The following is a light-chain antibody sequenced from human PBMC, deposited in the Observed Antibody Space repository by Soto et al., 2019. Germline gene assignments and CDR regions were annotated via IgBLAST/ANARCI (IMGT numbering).Light chain of an antibody. CDR3: SSYTSSSNYV. CDR1: SSDVGNYNY. Sequence: QSVLTQPASVSGSPGQSITISCTGTSSDVGNYNYVSWYQQHPAKAPKLMIFEVSNRPSGISSRFSGSKSGNTASLTISGLQAQDEAAYYCSSYTSSSNYVFGTGTKVTVL. CDR2: EVS. V-gene: IGLV2-14*01. J-gene: IGLJ1*01.